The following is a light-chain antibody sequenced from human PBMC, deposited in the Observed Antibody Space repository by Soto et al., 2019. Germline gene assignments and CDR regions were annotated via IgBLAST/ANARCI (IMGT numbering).Light chain of an antibody. V-gene: IGKV3-20*01. CDR3: HHYCSSFT. Sequence: EIVLTQSPGTLSLSPGERATLSCRASQSVSISYIGWYQQKPGQAPRLVIYGTSSSATSIPDRFSGSGSETYFSLTISRLEPYDFEVYYCHHYCSSFTFGPGTTVDIK. CDR2: GTS. J-gene: IGKJ3*01. CDR1: QSVSISY.